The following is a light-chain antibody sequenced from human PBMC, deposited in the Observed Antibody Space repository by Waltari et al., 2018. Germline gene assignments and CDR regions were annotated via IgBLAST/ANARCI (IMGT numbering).Light chain of an antibody. Sequence: QSVLTQSPSASGTPGQRVTISCSGSSSNIGSTTVNCYQQLPGTAPNLLIYNDNQRPSGVPARFSGSKSGTSASLAISGLQSEDEADYYCAAWDASLNGWVFGGGTTLTVL. CDR1: SSNIGSTT. CDR3: AAWDASLNGWV. CDR2: NDN. V-gene: IGLV1-44*01. J-gene: IGLJ3*02.